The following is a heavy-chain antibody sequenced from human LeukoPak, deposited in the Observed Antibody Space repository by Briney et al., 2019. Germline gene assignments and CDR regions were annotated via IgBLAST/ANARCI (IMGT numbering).Heavy chain of an antibody. CDR3: ARDRYCSGGSCPNFDY. D-gene: IGHD2-15*01. CDR2: INHSGST. V-gene: IGHV4-34*01. CDR1: GGSFSGYY. Sequence: SETLSLTCAVYGGSFSGYYWSWIRQPPGKGLEWIGEINHSGSTNYNPSLKSLVTISVDTSKNQFSLKLSSVTAADTAVYYCARDRYCSGGSCPNFDYWGQGTLVTVSS. J-gene: IGHJ4*02.